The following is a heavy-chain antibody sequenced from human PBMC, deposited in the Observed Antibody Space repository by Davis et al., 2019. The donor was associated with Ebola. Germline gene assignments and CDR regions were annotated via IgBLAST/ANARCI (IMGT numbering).Heavy chain of an antibody. CDR1: GFTFSNAW. J-gene: IGHJ2*01. CDR3: ASGIRWYFDL. V-gene: IGHV4-59*01. Sequence: PGGSLRLSCAASGFTFSNAWMSWIRQPPGKGLEWIGYIFYSGSTNYNPSLKSRFTISVDTSKNQVSLNLTSVTAADTAVYYCASGIRWYFDLWGRGTLVTVSS. CDR2: IFYSGST. D-gene: IGHD3-16*01.